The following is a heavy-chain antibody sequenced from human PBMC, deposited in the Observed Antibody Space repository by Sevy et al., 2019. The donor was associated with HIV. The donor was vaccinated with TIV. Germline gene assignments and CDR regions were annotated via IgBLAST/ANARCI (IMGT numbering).Heavy chain of an antibody. Sequence: ASVKVSCKASGYTFSYYAVHWVRQAPGQRLEWMGWINTANGNTKYSRKFQGRLPITRDTSASVVYMQLSSLRSEDTAVYYCARDPGGLPAAMMGWFDPWGQGTLVTVSS. CDR3: ARDPGGLPAAMMGWFDP. CDR2: INTANGNT. V-gene: IGHV1-3*04. CDR1: GYTFSYYA. D-gene: IGHD2-2*01. J-gene: IGHJ5*02.